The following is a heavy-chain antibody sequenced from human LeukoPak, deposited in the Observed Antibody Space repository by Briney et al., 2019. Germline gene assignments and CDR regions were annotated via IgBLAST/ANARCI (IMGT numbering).Heavy chain of an antibody. CDR2: IYPGDSDT. CDR1: GYSFTSYW. CDR3: ARGEYCGGDCSTVESYFDY. J-gene: IGHJ4*02. Sequence: GESLKISCKGSGYSFTSYWIGWVRQMPGKGLEWMGIIYPGDSDTRYSPSFQGQVTISADKSISTAYPQWSSLKASDTAMYYCARGEYCGGDCSTVESYFDYWGQGTLVTVSS. D-gene: IGHD2-21*02. V-gene: IGHV5-51*01.